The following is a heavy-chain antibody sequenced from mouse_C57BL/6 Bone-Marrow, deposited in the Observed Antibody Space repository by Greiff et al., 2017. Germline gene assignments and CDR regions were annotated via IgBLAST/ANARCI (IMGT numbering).Heavy chain of an antibody. V-gene: IGHV1-15*01. D-gene: IGHD1-1*01. J-gene: IGHJ4*01. CDR3: TPRIYYYGSGAMDY. CDR1: GYTFTDYE. CDR2: IDPETGGT. Sequence: QVQLQQSGAELVRPGASVTLSCKASGYTFTDYEMHWVKQTPVHGLEWIGAIDPETGGTAYNQKFKGKAILTADKSSSTAYMELRSLTSEDSAVYYCTPRIYYYGSGAMDYWGQGTSVTVSS.